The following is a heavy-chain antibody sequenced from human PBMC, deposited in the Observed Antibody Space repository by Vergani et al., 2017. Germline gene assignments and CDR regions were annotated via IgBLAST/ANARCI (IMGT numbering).Heavy chain of an antibody. V-gene: IGHV4-31*03. J-gene: IGHJ3*02. CDR2: IYNSGST. CDR3: ARQDDHNGNPCAFDI. CDR1: GGSLSSGSYY. Sequence: QVQLQESGPGLLKPSQTLSLTCTVSGGSLSSGSYYWSWVRQRPGKGLEWIGYIYNSGSTYYNPSLKSRVTISVDASKNQFSLKFSSVTAADTAVYYCARQDDHNGNPCAFDIWGQGTKVTVSS. D-gene: IGHD4-23*01.